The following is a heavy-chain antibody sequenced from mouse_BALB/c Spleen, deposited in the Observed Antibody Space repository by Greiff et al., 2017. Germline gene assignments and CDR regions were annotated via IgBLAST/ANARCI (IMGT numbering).Heavy chain of an antibody. Sequence: VQLQQSGPELVKPGASVKMSCKASGYTFTSYVMHWVKQKPGQGLEWIGYINPYNDGTKYNEKFKGKATLTSDKSSSTAYMELSSLTSEDSAVYYCAREDGNYGYYAMDYWGQGTSVTVSS. D-gene: IGHD2-1*01. CDR3: AREDGNYGYYAMDY. CDR2: INPYNDGT. V-gene: IGHV1-14*01. J-gene: IGHJ4*01. CDR1: GYTFTSYV.